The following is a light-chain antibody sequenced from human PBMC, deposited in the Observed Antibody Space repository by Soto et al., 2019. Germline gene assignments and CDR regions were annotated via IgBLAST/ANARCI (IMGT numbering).Light chain of an antibody. V-gene: IGLV7-43*01. J-gene: IGLJ2*01. CDR1: TGAVTSGYY. CDR2: STT. CDR3: LFSYDGARV. Sequence: QAVVTQEPSLTVSPGGTVTLTCASSTGAVTSGYYPNWFQQKPGQAPTSLIYSTTNRHSWTPARFSGSLLGGKAALTLSGVWPEGEGENFCLFSYDGARVFGGGTTLT.